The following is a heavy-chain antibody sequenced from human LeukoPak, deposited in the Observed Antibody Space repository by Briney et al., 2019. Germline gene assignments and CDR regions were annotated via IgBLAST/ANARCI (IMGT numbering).Heavy chain of an antibody. CDR3: ARIGSYYYYMDV. CDR2: IYHSGST. Sequence: SETLSLTCTVSGYSISSGYYWGWFRQPPGKGLEWIGSIYHSGSTHYNPSLKSRVTISVDTSSNQFSLKLRSVTAADTAVYYCARIGSYYYYMDVWGKGTTVSVSS. J-gene: IGHJ6*03. V-gene: IGHV4-38-2*02. D-gene: IGHD1-14*01. CDR1: GYSISSGYY.